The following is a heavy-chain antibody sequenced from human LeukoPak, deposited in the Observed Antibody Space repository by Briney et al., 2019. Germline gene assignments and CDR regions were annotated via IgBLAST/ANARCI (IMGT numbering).Heavy chain of an antibody. CDR1: GFTFSSYA. J-gene: IGHJ4*02. CDR2: ISYDGSNK. Sequence: PGGSLRLSCAASGFTFSSYAMHWVRQAPGKGLEWVAVISYDGSNKYYADSVKGRFTISRDNSKNTLYLQMNSLRAEDTAVYYCARGGRWSYWNDVGVYWGQGTLVTVSS. D-gene: IGHD1-1*01. CDR3: ARGGRWSYWNDVGVY. V-gene: IGHV3-30*04.